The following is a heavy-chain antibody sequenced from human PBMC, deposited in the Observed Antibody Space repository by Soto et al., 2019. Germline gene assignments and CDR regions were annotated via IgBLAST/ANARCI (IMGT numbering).Heavy chain of an antibody. CDR3: ARVTYYDSSGPSGFDY. Sequence: ASVKVSCKASGYTFTSYGISWVRQAPGQGLEWMGWISAYNGNTNYAQKLQGRVTMTTDTSTSTAYMELRSLRSDDTAVYYCARVTYYDSSGPSGFDYWGQGTLVTVSS. CDR2: ISAYNGNT. D-gene: IGHD3-22*01. CDR1: GYTFTSYG. V-gene: IGHV1-18*01. J-gene: IGHJ4*02.